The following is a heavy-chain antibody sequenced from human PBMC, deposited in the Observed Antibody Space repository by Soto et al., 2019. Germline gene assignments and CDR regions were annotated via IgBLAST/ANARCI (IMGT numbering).Heavy chain of an antibody. Sequence: SETLSPTCAVFGGSTSSSSYYWGWIRQPPGKGLEWIGSIYYSGSTYYTPSLQSRVAISVDTSKSQFSLKLNSVTAADTAVYYCARRTVNIRTFYSGLKTHCFDYWGQGTLVTVSS. V-gene: IGHV4-39*01. D-gene: IGHD6-19*01. CDR3: ARRTVNIRTFYSGLKTHCFDY. CDR1: GGSTSSSSYY. CDR2: IYYSGST. J-gene: IGHJ4*02.